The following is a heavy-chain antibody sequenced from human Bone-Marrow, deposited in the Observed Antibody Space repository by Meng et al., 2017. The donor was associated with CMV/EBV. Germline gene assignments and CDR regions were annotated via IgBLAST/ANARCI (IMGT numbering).Heavy chain of an antibody. Sequence: GGSLRLSCAASGFTFSSYAMSWVRQAPGKGLEWVSAISGSGGSTYYADSVKGRFTITRDNSKNTLYLQMNSLRAEDTAVYYCAKDTQSTYYYDSSGYYYGGIDYWGQGTTVTVSS. CDR2: ISGSGGST. CDR3: AKDTQSTYYYDSSGYYYGGIDY. CDR1: GFTFSSYA. D-gene: IGHD3-22*01. V-gene: IGHV3-23*01. J-gene: IGHJ4*03.